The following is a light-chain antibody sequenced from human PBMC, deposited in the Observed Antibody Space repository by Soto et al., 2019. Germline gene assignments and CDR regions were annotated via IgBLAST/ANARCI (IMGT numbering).Light chain of an antibody. CDR2: LNSDGSH. Sequence: QPVLTQSPSASASLGASVKLTCTLSSGHSDYAIAWHQQQPEKGPRYLMKLNSDGSHSKGDGIPDRFSGSSSGAERYLTISSLQSEYEADYYCQTWGTDIVVFGGGTQLTVL. V-gene: IGLV4-69*01. J-gene: IGLJ2*01. CDR3: QTWGTDIVV. CDR1: SGHSDYA.